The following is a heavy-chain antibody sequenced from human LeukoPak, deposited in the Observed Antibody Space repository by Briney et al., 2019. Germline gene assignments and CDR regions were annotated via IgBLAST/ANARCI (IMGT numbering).Heavy chain of an antibody. V-gene: IGHV3-48*04. Sequence: PGGSLRLSCAASGSASTSFSMNWVRQAPGKGLEWISYIGGGSDNMIRYADSVRGRFTISRDNAKNSLYLQMNSLRAEDTAVYYCARESSSWTDYWGQGTLVTVSS. CDR2: IGGGSDNMI. J-gene: IGHJ4*02. CDR1: GSASTSFS. CDR3: ARESSSWTDY. D-gene: IGHD6-13*01.